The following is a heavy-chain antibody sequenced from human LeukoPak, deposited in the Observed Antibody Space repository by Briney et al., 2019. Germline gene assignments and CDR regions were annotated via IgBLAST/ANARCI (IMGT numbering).Heavy chain of an antibody. CDR2: IIPILGIA. Sequence: SVKVSCKASGGTFSSYAISWVRQAPGQGLEWMGRIIPILGIANYAQKFQGRVTITADKSTSTAYMELSSLRSEDTAVYCCARGAEQQLGTEYFQHWGQGTLVTVSS. V-gene: IGHV1-69*04. CDR3: ARGAEQQLGTEYFQH. CDR1: GGTFSSYA. D-gene: IGHD6-13*01. J-gene: IGHJ1*01.